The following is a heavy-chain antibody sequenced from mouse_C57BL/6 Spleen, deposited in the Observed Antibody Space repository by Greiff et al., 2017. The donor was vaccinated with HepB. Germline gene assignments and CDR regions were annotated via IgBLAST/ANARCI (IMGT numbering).Heavy chain of an antibody. V-gene: IGHV1-82*01. CDR3: ARFDYALDY. Sequence: QVQLQQSGPELVKPGASVKISCKASGYAFSSSWMNWVKQRPGKGLEWIGRIYPGDGDTNYNGKFKGKATLTADESSSTAYMQLSSLTSEDSAVYFCARFDYALDYWGKGTTLTVSS. CDR1: GYAFSSSW. CDR2: IYPGDGDT. J-gene: IGHJ2*01. D-gene: IGHD2-4*01.